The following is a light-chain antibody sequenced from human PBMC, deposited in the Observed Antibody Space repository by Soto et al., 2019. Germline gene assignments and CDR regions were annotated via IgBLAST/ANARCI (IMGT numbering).Light chain of an antibody. CDR2: DNN. V-gene: IGLV1-51*01. CDR3: GTWDSSLSAGEV. Sequence: QSVLTQPPSVSAAPGQTVTISCSGSSSNIGKNYVSWYQQLPGTAPKLLIYDNNKRPSGIPDRFSGSKSGTSATLGITGLQTGDEADYYCGTWDSSLSAGEVFGTGTKVTVL. J-gene: IGLJ1*01. CDR1: SSNIGKNY.